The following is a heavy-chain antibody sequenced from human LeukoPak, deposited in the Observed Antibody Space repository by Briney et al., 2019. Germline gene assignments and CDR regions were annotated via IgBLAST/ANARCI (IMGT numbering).Heavy chain of an antibody. J-gene: IGHJ4*02. CDR1: GGSFSGYY. CDR3: ARSDYGAGY. Sequence: PSETLSLTCAVYGGSFSGYYWSWIRQPPGKGLEWIGEINHSGSTNYNPSLKSRVTISVDTSKNQFSLKLSSVTAADTAVYYCARSDYGAGYWGQGTLVTVSS. D-gene: IGHD4-17*01. V-gene: IGHV4-34*01. CDR2: INHSGST.